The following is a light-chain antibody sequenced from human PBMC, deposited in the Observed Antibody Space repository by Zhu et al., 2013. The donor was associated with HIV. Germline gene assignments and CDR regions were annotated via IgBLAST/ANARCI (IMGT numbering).Light chain of an antibody. Sequence: EIVLTQSPGTLSLSPGERVTLSCRASQSVSSSYLAWHQQRPGQAPRLLIYGASSRATGIPDRFSGSGSGTDFTLTISRLEPEDFAVYYCQQYGDSPRTFGQGTKLEIK. CDR2: GAS. V-gene: IGKV3-20*01. CDR1: QSVSSSY. J-gene: IGKJ2*01. CDR3: QQYGDSPRT.